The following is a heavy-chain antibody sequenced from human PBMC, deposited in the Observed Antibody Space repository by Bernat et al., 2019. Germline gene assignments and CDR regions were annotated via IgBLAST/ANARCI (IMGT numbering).Heavy chain of an antibody. Sequence: QVQLVQSGAEVKKPGASVKVSCKASGYIFTSYGISWVRQAPGQGLEWMGWISAYDGHINYAQKLQDRVTMTTDTSTTTAYMELRSLRSDDTAVYYCARDYRWRSGSPDDPWGQGTLVTVSS. J-gene: IGHJ5*02. CDR3: ARDYRWRSGSPDDP. CDR2: ISAYDGHI. D-gene: IGHD3-10*01. CDR1: GYIFTSYG. V-gene: IGHV1-18*04.